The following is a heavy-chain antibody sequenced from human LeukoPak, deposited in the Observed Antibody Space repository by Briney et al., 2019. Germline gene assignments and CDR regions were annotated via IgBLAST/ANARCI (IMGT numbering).Heavy chain of an antibody. D-gene: IGHD3-22*01. J-gene: IGHJ3*02. Sequence: GGSLRLSCAASGFTFNNAWMSWVRQAPGKGLEWVGHAKQDGSETYYVDSVKGRFTVSRDNAKNSLFLQMNSLRVEDTAMYYCARDLPSSGYWYRDAFDIWGRGTMVTVSS. CDR3: ARDLPSSGYWYRDAFDI. CDR2: AKQDGSET. V-gene: IGHV3-7*01. CDR1: GFTFNNAW.